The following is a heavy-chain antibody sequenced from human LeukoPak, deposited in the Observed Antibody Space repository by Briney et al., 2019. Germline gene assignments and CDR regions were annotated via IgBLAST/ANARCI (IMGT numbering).Heavy chain of an antibody. J-gene: IGHJ4*02. CDR3: ARDRGVAAAGRPIDY. V-gene: IGHV1-18*04. CDR2: TSAYNGDT. CDR1: GYTFTSYG. D-gene: IGHD6-13*01. Sequence: ASGKVSCTSAGYTFTSYGISLVRQAPGPGQGLMGGTSAYNGDTNYSQKLQGSVTMTTDTSTSTACMELRSLTSDDTDVYYCARDRGVAAAGRPIDYWGQGTLVTVSS.